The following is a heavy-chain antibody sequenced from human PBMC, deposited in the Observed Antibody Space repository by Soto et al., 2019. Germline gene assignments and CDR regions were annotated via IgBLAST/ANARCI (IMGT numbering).Heavy chain of an antibody. CDR1: GFSFSSYG. D-gene: IGHD4-17*01. CDR2: ISGGVDST. V-gene: IGHV3-23*01. CDR3: ARGQDDYGDSDVWFDP. Sequence: EEQLLESGGGLVQPGGALRLSCAASGFSFSSYGMSWVRQAPGKGLEWVSGISGGVDSTYYADSVKARFTISRDKSKNTLYMQMNSQRAEDTAVYYCARGQDDYGDSDVWFDPWGQGTLVSVSS. J-gene: IGHJ5*02.